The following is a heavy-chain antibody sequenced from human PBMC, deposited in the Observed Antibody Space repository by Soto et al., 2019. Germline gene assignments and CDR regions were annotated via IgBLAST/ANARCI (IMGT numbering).Heavy chain of an antibody. CDR2: IDWYDDK. D-gene: IGHD5-18*01. CDR3: ARSGYSYGTHYYYYGMEV. CDR1: WFALSTSGMR. J-gene: IGHJ6*02. Sequence: PTRLKTTYTLQLTCTFSWFALSTSGMRVSWSGQSPGKALEWLARIDWYDDKFYSTSLKTRLTISKDTSKNQVILTMTNMDPVDTATYYCARSGYSYGTHYYYYGMEVWGQGTTVTVS. V-gene: IGHV2-70*04.